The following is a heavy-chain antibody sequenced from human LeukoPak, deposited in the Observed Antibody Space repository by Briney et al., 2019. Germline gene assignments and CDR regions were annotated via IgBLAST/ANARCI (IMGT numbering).Heavy chain of an antibody. CDR1: GFTFSSYW. CDR3: ARDEGWDGNYIVT. CDR2: INSDGSST. D-gene: IGHD4-17*01. Sequence: GRSLRLSCAASGFTFSSYWMHWVRHGPGKGLVWVSRINSDGSSTSYADSVKGRFTISRDNAKNTLYLQMNSLRAEDTAVYYWARDEGWDGNYIVTWGQGTLVTVSS. V-gene: IGHV3-74*01. J-gene: IGHJ5*02.